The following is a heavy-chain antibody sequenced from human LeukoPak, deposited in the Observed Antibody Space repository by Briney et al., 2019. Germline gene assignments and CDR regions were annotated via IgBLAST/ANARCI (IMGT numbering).Heavy chain of an antibody. V-gene: IGHV3-23*01. J-gene: IGHJ4*02. CDR2: ISGSGGST. CDR1: GFTFSSYA. D-gene: IGHD3-10*01. CDR3: AKEGLLWFGELLDAFDI. Sequence: GGSLRLSCAASGFTFSSYAMSWVRQAPGKGLEWVSAISGSGGSTYYADSVKGRFTISRDNSKNTLYLQMNSLRAEDTAVYDYAKEGLLWFGELLDAFDIWGQGTLVTVSS.